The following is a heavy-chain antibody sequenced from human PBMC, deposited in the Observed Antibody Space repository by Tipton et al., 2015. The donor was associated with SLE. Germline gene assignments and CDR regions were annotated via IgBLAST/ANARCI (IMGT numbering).Heavy chain of an antibody. D-gene: IGHD3-10*01. CDR1: GYSISSGYY. CDR3: ARQTDRGVIMIDY. CDR2: IYHSGST. Sequence: TLSLTCAVSGYSISSGYYWGWIRQPPGKGLEWIGSIYHSGSTHYNPSLKSRVTISVDTSKNQFSLKLSSVTAADTAVYYCARQTDRGVIMIDYWGQGTLVTVSS. V-gene: IGHV4-38-2*01. J-gene: IGHJ4*02.